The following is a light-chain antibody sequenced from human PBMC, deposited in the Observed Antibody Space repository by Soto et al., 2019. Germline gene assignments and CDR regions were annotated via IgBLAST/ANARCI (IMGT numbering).Light chain of an antibody. V-gene: IGLV2-14*01. CDR1: SSDVGYYDY. Sequence: QSALTQPPSASGFPGQSVTISCTGTSSDVGYYDYVSWYQQHPGKAPKLVIYEVTKRPSGVSNRFSGSKSGNTASLTISGLQAEDEAEYFCSSYTTSSTLVVFGGGTKVTVL. J-gene: IGLJ3*02. CDR3: SSYTTSSTLVV. CDR2: EVT.